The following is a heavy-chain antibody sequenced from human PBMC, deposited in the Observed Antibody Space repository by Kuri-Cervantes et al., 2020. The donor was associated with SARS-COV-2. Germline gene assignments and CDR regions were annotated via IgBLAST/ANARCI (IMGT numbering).Heavy chain of an antibody. V-gene: IGHV3-48*01. CDR2: ISSSSSTI. J-gene: IGHJ6*03. Sequence: GESLKISCAASGFTFSSYSTNWVRQAPGKGLEWVSYISSSSSTIYYADSVKGRFTISRDNAKNSLYLQMNSLRAEDTAVYYCSRTYDSSGSLYYYYYMDVWGKGTTVTVSS. CDR1: GFTFSSYS. CDR3: SRTYDSSGSLYYYYYMDV. D-gene: IGHD3-22*01.